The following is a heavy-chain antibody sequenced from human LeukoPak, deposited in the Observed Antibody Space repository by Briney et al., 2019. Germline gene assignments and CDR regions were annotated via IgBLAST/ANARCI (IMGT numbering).Heavy chain of an antibody. Sequence: GGSLRLSCAASGFTFSSYGMHWVRQAPGKGLEWVSVIYSGGSTYYADSVKGRFTISRDNSKNTLYLQMNSLRAEDTAVYYCARLGLYSSGWYFDYWGQGTLVTVSS. V-gene: IGHV3-53*01. CDR1: GFTFSSYG. CDR2: IYSGGST. D-gene: IGHD6-19*01. J-gene: IGHJ4*02. CDR3: ARLGLYSSGWYFDY.